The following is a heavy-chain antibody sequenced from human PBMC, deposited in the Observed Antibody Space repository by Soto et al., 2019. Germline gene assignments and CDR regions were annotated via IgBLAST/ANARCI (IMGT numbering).Heavy chain of an antibody. J-gene: IGHJ4*02. Sequence: QVQLVQSGAEVKNPGASVKVSCEASGYTFTSDGISWVRQAPGQGLEWMGWIRPDSGNTDYAQQFQGRVTMTTDTSTSTAYMELKSLSSDDTAVYYCARDRSNSYYWGQGTLVTVSS. CDR1: GYTFTSDG. D-gene: IGHD6-6*01. V-gene: IGHV1-18*01. CDR2: IRPDSGNT. CDR3: ARDRSNSYY.